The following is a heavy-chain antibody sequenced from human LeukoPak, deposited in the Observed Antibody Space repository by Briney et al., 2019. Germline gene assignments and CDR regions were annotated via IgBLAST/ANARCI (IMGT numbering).Heavy chain of an antibody. CDR3: ARASSWYGWFDP. V-gene: IGHV1-2*02. CDR2: INPNSGGT. D-gene: IGHD6-13*01. J-gene: IGHJ5*02. Sequence: ASVKVSCKASGYTFTGYYMHWVRQAPGQGLEWMGWINPNSGGTNYAQKFQGRVTMTRDTSISTAYMELSRLRSDDTAVYYCARASSWYGWFDPWGQGTLVTVSP. CDR1: GYTFTGYY.